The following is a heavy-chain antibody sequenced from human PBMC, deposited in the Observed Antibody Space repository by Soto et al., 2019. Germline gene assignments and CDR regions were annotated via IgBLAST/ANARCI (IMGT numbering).Heavy chain of an antibody. CDR1: GYTFTVYY. J-gene: IGHJ3*02. V-gene: IGHV1-2*02. CDR2: INPNSGGT. Sequence: QVQLMQSGAEVTKPGDSVKVSCKASGYTFTVYYLPWVRQAPGQGLEWLGWINPNSGGTTFPQKFQVRLHLPSDKCTNTANMDLSSLPSAHTALYYFAIAGPQKFPSLVFVPGLTPNDAFYIWGRRAMVTV. D-gene: IGHD1-1*01. CDR3: AIAGPQKFPSLVFVPGLTPNDAFYI.